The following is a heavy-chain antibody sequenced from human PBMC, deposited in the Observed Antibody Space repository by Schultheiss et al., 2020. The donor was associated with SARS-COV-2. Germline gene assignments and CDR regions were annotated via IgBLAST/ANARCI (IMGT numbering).Heavy chain of an antibody. V-gene: IGHV4-31*03. CDR1: GGSISSGGYY. CDR2: IYYSGST. CDR3: AREQWGYALDV. D-gene: IGHD1-26*01. Sequence: SETLSLTCTVSGGSISSGGYYWSWIRQHPGKGLEWIGYIYYSGSTYYNPSLKSRVTMSVDTSKNQFSLKLSSVTAADTALYYCAREQWGYALDVLGQGTTVTVAS. J-gene: IGHJ6*02.